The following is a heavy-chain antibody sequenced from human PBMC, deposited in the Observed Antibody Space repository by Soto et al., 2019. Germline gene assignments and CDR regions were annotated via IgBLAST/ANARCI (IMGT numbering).Heavy chain of an antibody. D-gene: IGHD4-17*01. CDR1: GFTFSSYW. Sequence: EVQLVESGGGLVQPGGSLRLSCAATGFTFSSYWMSWVRQAPGKGLEWVANIKRDGSERYCVDSVKGRFTISRDNAKNSLYLQMNSLRAEDTAVYYCARHGGYSFDYWGQGTMVTVAA. J-gene: IGHJ4*02. V-gene: IGHV3-7*04. CDR3: ARHGGYSFDY. CDR2: IKRDGSER.